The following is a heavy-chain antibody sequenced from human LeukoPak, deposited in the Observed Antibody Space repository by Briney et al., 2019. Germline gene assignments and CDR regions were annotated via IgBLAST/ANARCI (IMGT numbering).Heavy chain of an antibody. D-gene: IGHD3-9*01. CDR1: GYTFTSYA. CDR2: INTNTGNP. J-gene: IGHJ4*02. V-gene: IGHV7-4-1*02. Sequence: GASVTVSCKASGYTFTSYAMNWVRQAPGQGLEWMGWINTNTGNPTYAQGFTGRFVFSLDTSVSTAYLQISSLKAEDTAVYYCASPNMYYDILTGYYWGQGTLVTVSS. CDR3: ASPNMYYDILTGYY.